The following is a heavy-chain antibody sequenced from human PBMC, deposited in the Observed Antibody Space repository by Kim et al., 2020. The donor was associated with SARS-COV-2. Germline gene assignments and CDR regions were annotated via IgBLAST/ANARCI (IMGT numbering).Heavy chain of an antibody. CDR2: INAGNGNT. CDR1: GYTFTSYA. J-gene: IGHJ3*02. V-gene: IGHV1-3*01. CDR3: ARGNCGGDCSFADAFDI. Sequence: ASVKVSCKASGYTFTSYAMHWVRQAPGQRLEWMGWINAGNGNTKYSQKFQGRVTITRDTSASTAYMELSSLRSEDTAVYYCARGNCGGDCSFADAFDIWGQGTMVTVSS. D-gene: IGHD2-21*02.